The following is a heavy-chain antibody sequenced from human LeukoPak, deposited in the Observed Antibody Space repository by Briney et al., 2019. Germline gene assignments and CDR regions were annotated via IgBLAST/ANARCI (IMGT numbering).Heavy chain of an antibody. CDR1: GGSISSYY. CDR2: IYYSGST. J-gene: IGHJ4*02. CDR3: AGGDGWGNYDTYYFDY. Sequence: SSETLSLTCTVSGGSISSYYWSWIRQPPGKGLEWIGYIYYSGSTNYNPSLKSRVTISVDTSKNQFSLKLSSVTAADTAVYYCAGGDGWGNYDTYYFDYWGQGTLVTVSS. D-gene: IGHD1-7*01. V-gene: IGHV4-59*01.